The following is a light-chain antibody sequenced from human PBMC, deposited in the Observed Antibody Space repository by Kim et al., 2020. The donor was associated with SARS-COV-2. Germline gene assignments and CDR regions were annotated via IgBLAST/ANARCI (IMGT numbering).Light chain of an antibody. CDR1: SSNIGAGFD. Sequence: QRVTISCSGTSSNIGAGFDVHGYQHSPGKAPKLLIFGNTVRPSGVPDRFSGSRSGTSASLAITGLQTEDEADYYCQSFDSGLSGLLFGGGTQLTVL. V-gene: IGLV1-40*01. CDR3: QSFDSGLSGLL. CDR2: GNT. J-gene: IGLJ2*01.